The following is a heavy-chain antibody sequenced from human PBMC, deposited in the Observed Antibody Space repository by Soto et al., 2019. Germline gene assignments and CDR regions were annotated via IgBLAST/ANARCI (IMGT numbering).Heavy chain of an antibody. CDR1: GYTFTSYG. J-gene: IGHJ5*02. Sequence: GASVKVSCKASGYTFTSYGISWVRQAPGQGLEWMGWISAYNGNTNYAQKLQGRVTMTTDTSTSTAYMELRSLRSDDTAVYYCARVWYYDFWSGYPNWFDPWGQGTLVTVSS. V-gene: IGHV1-18*01. CDR3: ARVWYYDFWSGYPNWFDP. CDR2: ISAYNGNT. D-gene: IGHD3-3*01.